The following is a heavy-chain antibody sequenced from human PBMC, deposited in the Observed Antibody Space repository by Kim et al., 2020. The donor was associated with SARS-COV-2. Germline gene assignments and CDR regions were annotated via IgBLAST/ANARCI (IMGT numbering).Heavy chain of an antibody. CDR3: ARDGGGPVDM. J-gene: IGHJ3*02. V-gene: IGHV3-33*01. Sequence: GGSLRLSCAASGFTFRSHGMHWVRQAPGKGLEWVAVIWFDGSSTHYVDSVKGRFTISRDSAKSTLYLQMNSLRVDDTAVYFCARDGGGPVDMWGQGTMVT. CDR2: IWFDGSST. CDR1: GFTFRSHG.